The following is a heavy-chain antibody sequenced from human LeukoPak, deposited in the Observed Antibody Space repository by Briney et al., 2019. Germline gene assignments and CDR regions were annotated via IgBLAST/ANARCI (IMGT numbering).Heavy chain of an antibody. V-gene: IGHV3-21*01. CDR3: VRSRSYPRGPYYYYYYMDV. Sequence: GGSLRLSCAASGFTFGSYSMNWVRQAPGKGLEWVSSISSSSSYIYYADSVKGRFTISRDNAKNSLYLQMNSLRAEDTAVYYCVRSRSYPRGPYYYYYYMDVWGKGTTVTVSS. CDR1: GFTFGSYS. J-gene: IGHJ6*03. CDR2: ISSSSSYI.